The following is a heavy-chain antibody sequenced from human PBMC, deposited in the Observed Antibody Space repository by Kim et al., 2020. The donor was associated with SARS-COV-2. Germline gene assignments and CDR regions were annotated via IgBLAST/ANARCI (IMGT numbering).Heavy chain of an antibody. D-gene: IGHD3-3*01. J-gene: IGHJ4*02. CDR2: IIPMFGTA. Sequence: SVKVSCKASGDTFSSYAINWVRQAPGQGLEWMGGIIPMFGTANYAQKFQGRVTITADESTTTAYMEVSSLRSEDTAVYYCARDQDVGVVIYAFVFWGQGTLVTVSS. CDR1: GDTFSSYA. V-gene: IGHV1-69*13. CDR3: ARDQDVGVVIYAFVF.